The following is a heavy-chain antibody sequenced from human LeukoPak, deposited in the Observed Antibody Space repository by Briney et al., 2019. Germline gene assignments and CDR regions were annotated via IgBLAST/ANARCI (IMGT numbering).Heavy chain of an antibody. D-gene: IGHD6-13*01. J-gene: IGHJ4*02. CDR1: GFPFTLYN. CDR3: ARVDASSWYQEWLVEEGLLEGDY. V-gene: IGHV3-48*04. Sequence: GGSLRLSCEVSGFPFTLYNMNWVRQAPGKGLEWLSYISSSTNTIYYADSVKGRFTISRDNAKNSLYLQMNSLRAEDTAVYYCARVDASSWYQEWLVEEGLLEGDYWGQGTLVTVSS. CDR2: ISSSTNTI.